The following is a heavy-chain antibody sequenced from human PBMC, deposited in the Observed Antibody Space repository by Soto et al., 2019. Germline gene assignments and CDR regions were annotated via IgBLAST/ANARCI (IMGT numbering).Heavy chain of an antibody. CDR2: IYHSGST. CDR3: ARSTTAFGYFDY. CDR1: SGSISSSNW. J-gene: IGHJ4*02. Sequence: PETLSLTCAVSSGSISSSNWWSWVRQPPGKGLEWIGEIYHSGSTNYNPSLKSRVTISVDKSKNQFSLKLSSVTAADTAVYYCARSTTAFGYFDYWGQGTLVTVSS. V-gene: IGHV4-4*03. D-gene: IGHD3-16*01.